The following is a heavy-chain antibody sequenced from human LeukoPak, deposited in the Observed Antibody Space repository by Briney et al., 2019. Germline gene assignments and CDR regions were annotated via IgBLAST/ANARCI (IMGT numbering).Heavy chain of an antibody. CDR2: IFTSGST. J-gene: IGHJ6*02. D-gene: IGHD3-16*01. V-gene: IGHV4-4*07. CDR1: GGSISSYY. CDR3: ASGLRASWYYGMDV. Sequence: PSETLSLTCTLSGGSISSYYWSWIRQPAGKGLEWIGRIFTSGSTNYNPSLKSRVTMSVDTSKNQFSLRLSSVTAADTAVYYCASGLRASWYYGMDVWGQGTTVTVSS.